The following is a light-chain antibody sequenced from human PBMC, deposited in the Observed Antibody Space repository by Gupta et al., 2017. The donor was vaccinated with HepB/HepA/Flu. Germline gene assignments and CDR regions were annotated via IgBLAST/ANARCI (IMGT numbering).Light chain of an antibody. V-gene: IGLV2-14*01. CDR3: SSYTSSSTRVV. CDR2: DVS. Sequence: QSALTQPAPVSRSPGQPFTILCTGTSSDVGGCNYVSWYQQHPGKAPKLMIYDVSNRPSGVSNRFSGSKSGNTASLTISGLQAEDEADYYCSSYTSSSTRVVFGGGTKLTVL. CDR1: SSDVGGCNY. J-gene: IGLJ2*01.